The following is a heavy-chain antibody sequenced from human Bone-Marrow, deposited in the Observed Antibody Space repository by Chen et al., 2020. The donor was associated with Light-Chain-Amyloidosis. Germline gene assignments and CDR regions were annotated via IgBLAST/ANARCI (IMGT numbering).Heavy chain of an antibody. J-gene: IGHJ4*02. D-gene: IGHD5-12*01. CDR1: GYTFPNYW. V-gene: IGHV5-51*01. Sequence: EVQLEQSGPEVKKPGASLKISWKGSGYTFPNYWIGWVRQMHGKGLEWMGVSYPDDSDASYSPSFESQVTISADKSIPTAYLQWRSLKASDTAMYYCARRRDGYNFDYWGQGTLVTVSS. CDR3: ARRRDGYNFDY. CDR2: SYPDDSDA.